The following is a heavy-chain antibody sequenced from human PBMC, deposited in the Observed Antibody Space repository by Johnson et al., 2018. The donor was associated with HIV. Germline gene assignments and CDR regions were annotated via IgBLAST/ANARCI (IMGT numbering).Heavy chain of an antibody. CDR1: GFTFSSYA. CDR3: IQLDAFDI. Sequence: QVQLVESGGGVVQPGRSLRLSCAASGFTFSSYAMHWVRQAPGKGLEWVAVISYDGSNKYYADSVKGRFTISRDNSKNTLYLQMNSLRAEDTAVYYCIQLDAFDIWGQGTMVIVSS. J-gene: IGHJ3*02. D-gene: IGHD5-18*01. V-gene: IGHV3-30*04. CDR2: ISYDGSNK.